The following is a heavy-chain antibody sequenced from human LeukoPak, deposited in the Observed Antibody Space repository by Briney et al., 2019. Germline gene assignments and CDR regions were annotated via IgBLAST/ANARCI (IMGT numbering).Heavy chain of an antibody. CDR1: GGSISSGSYY. D-gene: IGHD2-15*01. Sequence: SQTLSLTCTVSGGSISSGSYYWSWIRQPAGKGLEWIRRIYTSGSTNYNPSLKSRVTISVDTSKNQFSLKLGSVTAADTAVYYCAREIIGYCSGGSCYSATNFDYWGQGTLVTVSS. V-gene: IGHV4-61*02. J-gene: IGHJ4*02. CDR3: AREIIGYCSGGSCYSATNFDY. CDR2: IYTSGST.